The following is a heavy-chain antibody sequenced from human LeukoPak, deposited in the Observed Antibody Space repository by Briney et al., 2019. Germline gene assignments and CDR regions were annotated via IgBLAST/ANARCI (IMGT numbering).Heavy chain of an antibody. CDR1: GGTFSSYA. D-gene: IGHD6-19*01. V-gene: IGHV1-3*01. CDR2: INAGNGNT. Sequence: ASVKVSCTASGGTFSSYAISWVRQAPGQRLEWMGWINAGNGNTKYSQKFQGRVTITRDTSASTAYMELSSLRSEDTAVYYCARAFVSSGWFDYWGQGTLVTVSS. CDR3: ARAFVSSGWFDY. J-gene: IGHJ4*02.